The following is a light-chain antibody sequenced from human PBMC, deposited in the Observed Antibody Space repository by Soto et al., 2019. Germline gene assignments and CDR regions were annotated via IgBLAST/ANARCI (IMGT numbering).Light chain of an antibody. CDR2: AAS. CDR3: QQSYSILSLT. Sequence: DIQMTQSPSSLSASVGDRVTITCRASQSISSYLNWYQQKPGKAPKLLIYAASSLQSGVPSRFSGSGSGTHFTLTISSLQPEDFATYYCQQSYSILSLTFGGGTKLEI. CDR1: QSISSY. V-gene: IGKV1-39*01. J-gene: IGKJ4*01.